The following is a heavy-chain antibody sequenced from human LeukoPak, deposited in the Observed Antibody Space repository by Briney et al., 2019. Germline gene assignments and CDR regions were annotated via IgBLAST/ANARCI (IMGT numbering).Heavy chain of an antibody. CDR1: GFTFSSYA. CDR3: ARESGLKD. CDR2: ISYDGSNK. J-gene: IGHJ4*02. Sequence: GRSLRRSCAAPGFTFSSYAMHWVRQAPGKGLEWVAVISYDGSNKYYADSVKGRFTISRDNSKNTLYLQMNSLRAEDTAVYYCARESGLKDWGQGTLVTVSS. D-gene: IGHD3-10*01. V-gene: IGHV3-30-3*01.